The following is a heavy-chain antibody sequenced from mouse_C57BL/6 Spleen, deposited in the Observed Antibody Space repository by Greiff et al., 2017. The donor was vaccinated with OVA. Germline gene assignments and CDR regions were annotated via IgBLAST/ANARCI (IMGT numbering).Heavy chain of an antibody. V-gene: IGHV5-17*01. D-gene: IGHD1-1*01. CDR1: GFTFSDYG. J-gene: IGHJ2*01. CDR2: ISSGSSTI. CDR3: ARDTTVVAPGDY. Sequence: EVQRVESGGGLVKPGGSLKLSCAASGFTFSDYGMHWVRQAPEKGLEWVAYISSGSSTIYYADTVKGRFTISRDNAKNTLFLQMTSLRSEDTAMYYCARDTTVVAPGDYWGQGTTLTVSS.